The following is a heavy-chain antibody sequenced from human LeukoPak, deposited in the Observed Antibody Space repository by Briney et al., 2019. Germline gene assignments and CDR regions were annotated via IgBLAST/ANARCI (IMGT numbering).Heavy chain of an antibody. Sequence: GGSLRLSCAASGFTFSSYAMSWVRQAPGKGLEWVSAISGSGGSTYYADSVKGRFTISRDNSKNTLYLQMNSLRAEDTAVYYCAKAIFYGDYYYGMDVWGQGTTVTVSS. V-gene: IGHV3-23*01. J-gene: IGHJ6*02. CDR2: ISGSGGST. D-gene: IGHD4-17*01. CDR1: GFTFSSYA. CDR3: AKAIFYGDYYYGMDV.